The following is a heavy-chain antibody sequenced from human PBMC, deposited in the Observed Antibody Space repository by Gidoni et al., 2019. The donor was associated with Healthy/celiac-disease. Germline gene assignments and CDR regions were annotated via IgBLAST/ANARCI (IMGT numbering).Heavy chain of an antibody. D-gene: IGHD1-26*01. CDR2: IYHSGST. V-gene: IGHV4-4*02. CDR1: GGSISSSTW. J-gene: IGHJ1*01. Sequence: GPGLVKPSGTLSLTCAVSGGSISSSTWWSWVRQPPGKGLEWIGEIYHSGSTNYNPSLKSRATISVDKSKNQFSLKLSSVTAADTAVYYCAGGVGATARPSTEYFQHWGQGTLVTVSS. CDR3: AGGVGATARPSTEYFQH.